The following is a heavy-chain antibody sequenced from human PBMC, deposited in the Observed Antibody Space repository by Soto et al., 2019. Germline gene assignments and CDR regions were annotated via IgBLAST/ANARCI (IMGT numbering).Heavy chain of an antibody. Sequence: SETLSLTCTVSGGSISSGGYSWSWIRQPPGKGLEWIGYIYYSGSTYYNPSLKSRVTISVDTSKNQFSLKLSSVTAADTAVYYCARAGYDSSGYYLSDYYGMDVWGQGTTVTVSS. CDR2: IYYSGST. J-gene: IGHJ6*02. CDR1: GGSISSGGYS. D-gene: IGHD3-22*01. V-gene: IGHV4-30-2*05. CDR3: ARAGYDSSGYYLSDYYGMDV.